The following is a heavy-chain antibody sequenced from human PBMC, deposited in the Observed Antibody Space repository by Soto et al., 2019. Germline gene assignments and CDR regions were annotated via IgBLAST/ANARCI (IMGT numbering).Heavy chain of an antibody. CDR1: AYTFTSYD. CDR3: ARGPRNWGVDY. CDR2: MNPNTGNT. Sequence: QVQLVQSGAEVKKPGASVKVSCKAAAYTFTSYDINWVRQATGQDFEWMGWMNPNTGNTAYAQKFQGRVTMTRDTSKSTAFMELSSLTSEDTAVYYCARGPRNWGVDYWGQGTLVTVSS. D-gene: IGHD7-27*01. J-gene: IGHJ4*02. V-gene: IGHV1-8*01.